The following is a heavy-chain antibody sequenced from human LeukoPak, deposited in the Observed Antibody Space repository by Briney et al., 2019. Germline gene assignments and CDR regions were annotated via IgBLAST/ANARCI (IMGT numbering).Heavy chain of an antibody. CDR2: IYTSGST. V-gene: IGHV4-61*02. CDR1: GGSISSGSYY. D-gene: IGHD6-13*01. Sequence: SETLSLTCTVSGGSISSGSYYWSWIRQPAGKGLEWIGRIYTSGSTNYNPSLKSRVTISVDTSKNQFSLKLSSVTAADTAVYYCARRDIAAAASDIWGQGTMVTVSS. CDR3: ARRDIAAAASDI. J-gene: IGHJ3*02.